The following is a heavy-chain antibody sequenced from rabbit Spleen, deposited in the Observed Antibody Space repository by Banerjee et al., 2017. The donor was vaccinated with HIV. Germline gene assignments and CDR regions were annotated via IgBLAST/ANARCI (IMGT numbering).Heavy chain of an antibody. D-gene: IGHD1-1*01. CDR3: ARDLTDVIGWNFGW. CDR2: IEPIFGNT. Sequence: QQQLVESGGGLVQPGGSLKLSCKASGFDFSNYGVSWVRQAPGKGLEWIGYIEPIFGNTYYANWVNGRFTFSKTSSTTVTLQMTSLTAADTATYFCARDLTDVIGWNFGWWGPGTLVTVS. V-gene: IGHV1S39*01. CDR1: GFDFSNYG. J-gene: IGHJ4*01.